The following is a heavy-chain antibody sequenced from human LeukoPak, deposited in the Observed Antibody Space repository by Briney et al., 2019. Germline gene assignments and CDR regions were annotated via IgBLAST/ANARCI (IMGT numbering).Heavy chain of an antibody. CDR3: ARVEWDILLMMYQRRYNWFDP. D-gene: IGHD2-8*01. CDR2: INHSGST. J-gene: IGHJ5*02. Sequence: PSETLSLTCAVYGGSFSGYYWSWIRQPPGKGLEWIGEINHSGSTNYNPSLKSRVTISVDTSKNQFSLKLSSVTAADTAVYYCARVEWDILLMMYQRRYNWFDPWGQGTLVTVSS. CDR1: GGSFSGYY. V-gene: IGHV4-34*01.